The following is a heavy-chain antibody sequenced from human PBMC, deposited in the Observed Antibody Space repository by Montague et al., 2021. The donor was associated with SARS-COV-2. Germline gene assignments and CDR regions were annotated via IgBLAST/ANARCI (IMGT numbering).Heavy chain of an antibody. D-gene: IGHD3-10*01. CDR1: GFTFNNYG. V-gene: IGHV3-30*18. J-gene: IGHJ3*02. CDR2: ISYEGSQK. CDR3: AKASQVFWLGQFARDAFDI. Sequence: SLRLSCAASGFTFNNYGIHWVRQAPGKGLEWVAVISYEGSQKFFTDSVKGRFVISRDSAQRTVYFQMNSLRVEDTAVYYCAKASQVFWLGQFARDAFDIWGQGTTVSVSS.